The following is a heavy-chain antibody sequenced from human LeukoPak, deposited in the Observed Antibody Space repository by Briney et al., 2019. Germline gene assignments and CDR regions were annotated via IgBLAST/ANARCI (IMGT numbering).Heavy chain of an antibody. J-gene: IGHJ4*02. D-gene: IGHD5-24*01. V-gene: IGHV1-69*05. CDR3: ATRSRDGYNFDY. CDR2: IIPIFGTA. Sequence: ASVKVSCKASGGTFSSYAISWVRQAPGQGLEWMGGIIPIFGTANYAQKFQGRVTITTDESTSTAYMELSSLRSEDTAVYYCATRSRDGYNFDYWGQRTLVTVSS. CDR1: GGTFSSYA.